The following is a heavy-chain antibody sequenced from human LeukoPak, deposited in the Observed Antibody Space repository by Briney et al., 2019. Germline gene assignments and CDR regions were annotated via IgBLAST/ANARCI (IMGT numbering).Heavy chain of an antibody. CDR2: ISYDGSNK. CDR1: GFTFSSYA. CDR3: ARTHWIQLWYEIPTDY. Sequence: GGSLRLSCAASGFTFSSYAMHWVRQAPGKGLEWVAVISYDGSNKYCADSVKGRFTISRDNSKNTLYLQMNSLRAEDTAVYYCARTHWIQLWYEIPTDYWGQGTLVTVSS. D-gene: IGHD5-18*01. J-gene: IGHJ4*02. V-gene: IGHV3-30-3*01.